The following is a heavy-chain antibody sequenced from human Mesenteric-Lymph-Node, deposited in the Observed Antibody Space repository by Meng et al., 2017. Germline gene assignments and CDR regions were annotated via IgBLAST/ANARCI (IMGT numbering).Heavy chain of an antibody. V-gene: IGHV4-34*01. D-gene: IGHD4-17*01. J-gene: IGHJ5*02. CDR2: INHSGST. CDR1: GGSFSGYY. Sequence: QVQLQQWGAGLLKPSETLPLTCAVYGGSFSGYYWSWIRQPPGKGLEWIGEINHSGSTNYNPSLKSRVTISVDTSKNQFSLKLTSVTAADTAVYFCARTNYGDYNWFDPWGQGTLVTVSS. CDR3: ARTNYGDYNWFDP.